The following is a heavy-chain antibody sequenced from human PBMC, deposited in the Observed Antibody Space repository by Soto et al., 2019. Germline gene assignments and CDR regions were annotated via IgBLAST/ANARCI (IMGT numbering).Heavy chain of an antibody. D-gene: IGHD1-1*01. Sequence: QVHLVQSGAEVKKPGASVKVSCKGSGYDFTTYGITWVRQAPGQGLEWMAWISAHNGNTDYAQKVQGRGTVTRDTATSTAYMELRSLRSDDTAMYYCARVRYGDYWGQGALVTVSS. CDR3: ARVRYGDY. CDR1: GYDFTTYG. J-gene: IGHJ4*02. CDR2: ISAHNGNT. V-gene: IGHV1-18*01.